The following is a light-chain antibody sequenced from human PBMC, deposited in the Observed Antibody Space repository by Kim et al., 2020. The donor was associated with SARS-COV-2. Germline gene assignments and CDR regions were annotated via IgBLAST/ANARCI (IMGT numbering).Light chain of an antibody. Sequence: EIVLTQSPGTLSLSPGERATLSCRASQSVSGSYLIWYQQKPGQAPRLLIYDASNRATGIPDRFSGSGSGTDFTLTISRLEPEEFAVYYCQQYGSSPRLTFGGGTKVDI. CDR2: DAS. V-gene: IGKV3-20*01. CDR3: QQYGSSPRLT. CDR1: QSVSGSY. J-gene: IGKJ4*01.